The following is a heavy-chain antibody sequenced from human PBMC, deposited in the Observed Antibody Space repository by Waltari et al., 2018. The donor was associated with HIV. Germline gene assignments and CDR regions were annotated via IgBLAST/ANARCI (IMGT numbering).Heavy chain of an antibody. Sequence: EVQLVETGGGLVKPGGSLRLSCAASGSPFSTSNMNSVRQAPGKGLEWVSSISSVGSYIYYPDSFKGRFTISRDNAKNSLYLQMNSLRAEDTAVYYCAGGGYDYAWGTYRPFDYWGQGTLVTVSS. D-gene: IGHD3-16*02. CDR1: GSPFSTSN. CDR2: ISSVGSYI. V-gene: IGHV3-21*03. J-gene: IGHJ4*02. CDR3: AGGGYDYAWGTYRPFDY.